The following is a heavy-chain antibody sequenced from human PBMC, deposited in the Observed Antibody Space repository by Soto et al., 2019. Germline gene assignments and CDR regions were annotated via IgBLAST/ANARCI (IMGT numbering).Heavy chain of an antibody. V-gene: IGHV4-30-4*01. CDR1: GCSISICDYY. CDR2: IYYSGST. Sequence: QVQLQESGPGLVKPSQTLSLPCTVSGCSISICDYYWSWIRQPPGKGLEWIGYIYYSGSTYDNPSLKSPVSIEVDTSKNQFSLKLNSVTAEDTAVYYCARVGRGVADYWGQGTLVTVSS. D-gene: IGHD3-10*01. J-gene: IGHJ4*02. CDR3: ARVGRGVADY.